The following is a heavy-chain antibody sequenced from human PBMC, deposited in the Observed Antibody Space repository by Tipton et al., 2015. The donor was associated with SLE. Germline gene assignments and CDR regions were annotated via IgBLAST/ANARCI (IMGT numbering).Heavy chain of an antibody. V-gene: IGHV4-34*01. J-gene: IGHJ4*02. CDR2: VDHTGAS. Sequence: GLVKPSETLSLTCGVSGGSVSGLHWTWIRQSPQKRLEWIGDVDHTGASTYSPSLKSRVSMSVDTSQNHFSLKMTSVTAADTAIYFCVRGGRWGDYGDYWGQGSQVTVSS. CDR3: VRGGRWGDYGDY. CDR1: GGSVSGLH. D-gene: IGHD3-16*01.